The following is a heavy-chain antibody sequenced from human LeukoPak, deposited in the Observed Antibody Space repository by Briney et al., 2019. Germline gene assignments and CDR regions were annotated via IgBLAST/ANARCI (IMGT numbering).Heavy chain of an antibody. J-gene: IGHJ6*03. CDR2: IYYSGST. Sequence: SETLSLTCTVSGGSISTYYWSWIRQPPEKGLEWIGYIYYSGSTNYNPSLKSRVTISRDASKNQFSLKLSSVTAADTAVYYCARASRYYYGSEPMGSYYYYYMDVWGKGTTVTISS. V-gene: IGHV4-59*01. CDR3: ARASRYYYGSEPMGSYYYYYMDV. D-gene: IGHD3-10*01. CDR1: GGSISTYY.